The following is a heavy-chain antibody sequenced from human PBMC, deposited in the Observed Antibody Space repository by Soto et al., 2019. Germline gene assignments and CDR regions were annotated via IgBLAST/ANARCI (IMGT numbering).Heavy chain of an antibody. J-gene: IGHJ5*02. V-gene: IGHV2-5*02. D-gene: IGHD6-19*01. CDR1: GFSLNTNGVR. CDR3: ARRRAWSSDWYDWFDP. CDR2: ISWDDEN. Sequence: SGPTLVNPTQTLTLTCTFSGFSLNTNGVRVGWIRQSPGMAPEWLVIISWDDENHYSPALESRVTITKDTSKNQVVLTMTNMDPVDTGTYYCARRRAWSSDWYDWFDPWGPGILVTVSS.